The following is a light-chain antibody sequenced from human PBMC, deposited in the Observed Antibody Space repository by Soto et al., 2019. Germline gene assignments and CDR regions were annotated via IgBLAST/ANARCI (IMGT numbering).Light chain of an antibody. Sequence: EIVLTQSPGILSLSPGERASLSCGASHIIISSFLAWYQQKPGQAPRLLIYGASSRATGIPDRFSGTGSGTDFTLTISRLEPEDFAVYYCHQYDSIVQTFGQGTKVDIK. J-gene: IGKJ1*01. CDR1: HIIISSF. CDR3: HQYDSIVQT. V-gene: IGKV3-20*01. CDR2: GAS.